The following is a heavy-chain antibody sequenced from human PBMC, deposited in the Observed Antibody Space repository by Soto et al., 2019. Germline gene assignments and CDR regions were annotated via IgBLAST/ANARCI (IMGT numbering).Heavy chain of an antibody. CDR3: AREYYSSSRHGLYYYGMDV. D-gene: IGHD6-6*01. V-gene: IGHV1-69*13. CDR1: GGTFSSYA. CDR2: IIPIFGTA. J-gene: IGHJ6*02. Sequence: GASVKVSCKASGGTFSSYAISWVRQAPGQGLEWMGGIIPIFGTANYAQKFQGRVTITADESTSTAYMELSSLRSEDTAVYYCAREYYSSSRHGLYYYGMDVWGQGTTVTVSS.